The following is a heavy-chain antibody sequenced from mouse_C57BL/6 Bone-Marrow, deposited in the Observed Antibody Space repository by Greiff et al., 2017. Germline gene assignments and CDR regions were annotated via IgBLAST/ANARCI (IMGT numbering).Heavy chain of an antibody. CDR3: ALNWDYFDV. D-gene: IGHD4-1*02. Sequence: VKLVESGPGLVQPSQSLSITCTVSGFSLTSYGVHWVRQSPGKGLEWLGVIWSGGGTDYNAAFISRLSISKDNSKSQVFFKMNSLQADDTAIYCCALNWDYFDVWGAGSPVTVSS. V-gene: IGHV2-2*01. J-gene: IGHJ1*01. CDR1: GFSLTSYG. CDR2: IWSGGGT.